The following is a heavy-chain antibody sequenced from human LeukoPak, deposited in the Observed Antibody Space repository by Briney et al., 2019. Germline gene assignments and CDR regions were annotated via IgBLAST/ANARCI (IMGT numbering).Heavy chain of an antibody. CDR3: ANPAITMVRGVIGHFDY. V-gene: IGHV3-23*01. D-gene: IGHD3-10*01. CDR2: ISSSGSAT. CDR1: GFTFSTYA. Sequence: PGGSLRLSCTVSGFTFSTYAMSWVRQAPGKGLEWVSAISSSGSATHFADSVKGRFTISRDNSKNTLYLQMNSLRAEDTAVYYCANPAITMVRGVIGHFDYWGQGTLVTVSS. J-gene: IGHJ4*02.